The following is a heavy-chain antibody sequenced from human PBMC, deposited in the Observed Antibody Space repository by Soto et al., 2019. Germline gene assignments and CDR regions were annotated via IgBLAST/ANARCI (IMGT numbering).Heavy chain of an antibody. J-gene: IGHJ6*02. D-gene: IGHD3-16*01. CDR2: ISPYTGNT. V-gene: IGHV1-18*01. CDR3: VMVDNYVTPTPQDV. Sequence: QVQLVQSGDEVKKPGASVKVSCKASGYIFVNYGIAWVRQAPGQGLEWMGWISPYTGNTHSASKVQGRVTMTTDTSTSTAYMDQGSLTSDDTAVYYCVMVDNYVTPTPQDVWGQGTTVTVSS. CDR1: GYIFVNYG.